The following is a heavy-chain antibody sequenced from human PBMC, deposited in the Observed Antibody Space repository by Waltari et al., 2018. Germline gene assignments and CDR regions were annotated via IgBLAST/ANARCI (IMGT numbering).Heavy chain of an antibody. D-gene: IGHD2-15*01. Sequence: QVQLQQWGAGLLQSSETLSLTCAVYGGSFSGYYWGWVRQPPGKGLEWIGESNHAGYTKHNPSLRSRVTMSADTSKSQFSLKLNSVTAADTAVYYCVRLEDCTGPGGHCYSGDPFALDVWGQGTTVTVSS. J-gene: IGHJ6*02. CDR3: VRLEDCTGPGGHCYSGDPFALDV. V-gene: IGHV4-34*02. CDR2: SNHAGYT. CDR1: GGSFSGYY.